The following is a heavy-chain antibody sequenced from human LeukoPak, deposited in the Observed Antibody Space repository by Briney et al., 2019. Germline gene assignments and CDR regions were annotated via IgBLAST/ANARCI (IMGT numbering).Heavy chain of an antibody. V-gene: IGHV3-21*01. CDR1: GFTFSNSA. CDR2: IDYDSSHI. CDR3: ARDPLRYLRVGHYDY. J-gene: IGHJ4*02. D-gene: IGHD3-9*01. Sequence: GGSLRLSCAASGFTFSNSAMNWVRQVPGKGLEWVSSIDYDSSHIYYAASVRGRFTISRDNAGNSVYLQMNSLRVEDTAVYYCARDPLRYLRVGHYDYWGQGTLVAVSS.